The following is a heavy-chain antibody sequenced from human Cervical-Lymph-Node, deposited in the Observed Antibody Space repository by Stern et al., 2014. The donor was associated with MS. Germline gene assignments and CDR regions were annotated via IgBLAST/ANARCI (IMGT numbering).Heavy chain of an antibody. Sequence: QVQLQESGPRLAKPSETLSLTCAVSGVSISSSDDFWGWIRQPPGKGLEGIVSFNYDGGTYYNTSLKSRVSISVDTSKNHFTLSLSSVTATDTAVYYCVGQREDALTCFDPWGQGTLVTVSS. J-gene: IGHJ5*02. V-gene: IGHV4-39*01. CDR1: GVSISSSDDF. CDR2: FNYDGGT. D-gene: IGHD4/OR15-4a*01. CDR3: VGQREDALTCFDP.